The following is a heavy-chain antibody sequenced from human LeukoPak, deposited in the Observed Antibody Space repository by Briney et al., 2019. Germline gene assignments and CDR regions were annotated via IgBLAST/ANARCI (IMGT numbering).Heavy chain of an antibody. CDR3: ARGSRSGYYSPFDY. J-gene: IGHJ4*02. CDR1: GFTFTDYY. D-gene: IGHD3-22*01. CDR2: ISSSSSNI. V-gene: IGHV3-11*04. Sequence: GGSLRLSCAASGFTFTDYYMSWICQAPGKGLECGSHISSSSSNIYNVDSVKGRFTISRDKAKNSLYLQMNSLRAEDTAVYYCARGSRSGYYSPFDYWGQGTLVTVSS.